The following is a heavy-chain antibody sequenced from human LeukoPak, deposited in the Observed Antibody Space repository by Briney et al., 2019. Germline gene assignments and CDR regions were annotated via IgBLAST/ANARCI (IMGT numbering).Heavy chain of an antibody. V-gene: IGHV5-10-1*01. D-gene: IGHD3-10*01. Sequence: GESLRISCKASGYSFTTDWITWVRQMPGKGPEWMGTIDPPDSYTNYSPSFQGRVTISVDESITTAYLQWSSLKAADTAIYFCARHQNFASASPFDYWGQGTLGTVSS. CDR2: IDPPDSYT. J-gene: IGHJ4*02. CDR3: ARHQNFASASPFDY. CDR1: GYSFTTDW.